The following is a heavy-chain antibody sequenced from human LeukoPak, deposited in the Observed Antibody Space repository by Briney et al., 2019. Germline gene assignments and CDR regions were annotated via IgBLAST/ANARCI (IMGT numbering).Heavy chain of an antibody. D-gene: IGHD6-19*01. Sequence: ASVNVSCKASGYTFTSYGISWVRQAPGQGLEWMGWISAYNGNTNYAQKLQGRVTMTTDTSTSTAYMELRSLRSDDTAVYYCARDDSSGWYGATYNWFDPWGQGTLVTVSS. CDR2: ISAYNGNT. V-gene: IGHV1-18*01. CDR1: GYTFTSYG. J-gene: IGHJ5*02. CDR3: ARDDSSGWYGATYNWFDP.